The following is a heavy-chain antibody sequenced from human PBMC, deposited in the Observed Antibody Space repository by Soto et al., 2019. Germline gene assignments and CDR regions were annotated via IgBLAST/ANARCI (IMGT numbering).Heavy chain of an antibody. D-gene: IGHD4-17*01. CDR2: ISGYNDNT. J-gene: IGHJ3*02. CDR1: GYPCTNYG. Sequence: QVQLVQCGAEVKKPGASVKVSCKASGYPCTNYGISWVRQARGQGLEWMGWISGYNDNTNYVKKFQGRVTMTTDTSTSTAYRELRSLRSDDTAVYYCARDRDSGVAFDIWGQGTMVTVSS. CDR3: ARDRDSGVAFDI. V-gene: IGHV1-18*01.